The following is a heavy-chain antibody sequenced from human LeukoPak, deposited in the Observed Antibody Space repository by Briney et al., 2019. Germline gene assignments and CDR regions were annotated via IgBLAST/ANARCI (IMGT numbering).Heavy chain of an antibody. CDR1: GLTFSTYA. V-gene: IGHV3-23*01. Sequence: GGSLRLSCAASGLTFSTYAMTWVRQAPGKGLEWVSTLSDSGGSTYYADSVKGRFTISRDNSKNTLYLEVNSLRAEDTAVYYCAKGPPPSQFYYYLDVWGKGTTVTVSS. J-gene: IGHJ6*03. CDR3: AKGPPPSQFYYYLDV. CDR2: LSDSGGST.